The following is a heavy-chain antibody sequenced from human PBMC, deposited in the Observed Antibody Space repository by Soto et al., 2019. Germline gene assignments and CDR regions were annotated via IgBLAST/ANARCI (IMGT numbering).Heavy chain of an antibody. D-gene: IGHD3-3*01. V-gene: IGHV1-2*02. CDR3: ARGGGVGVAGSAAFDM. Sequence: QLHLVQSGAVVKKPGASVTVSCSASGYPVTAYYMHWVRQAPGRGLEWMGGINPATGAAKYTQTFRGRVTMTRDTTTRTDFQELSGLTSEDAAVFYGARGGGVGVAGSAAFDMWGQGTLVTVSS. CDR1: GYPVTAYY. CDR2: INPATGAA. J-gene: IGHJ3*02.